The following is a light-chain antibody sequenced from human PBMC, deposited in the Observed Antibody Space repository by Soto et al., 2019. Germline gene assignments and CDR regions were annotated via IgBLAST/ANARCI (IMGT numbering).Light chain of an antibody. J-gene: IGLJ3*02. V-gene: IGLV2-14*01. CDR1: SSDVGGYNY. CDR3: CSFTNSYTWV. Sequence: QSVLTQPASVSGSPGQSITISCTGTSSDVGGYNYVSWFQHHPGKVPKLMIYEVSLRPSGVSDRFSGSKSGTTASLTISGLQAEDEADYYCCSFTNSYTWVFGGGTKLTVL. CDR2: EVS.